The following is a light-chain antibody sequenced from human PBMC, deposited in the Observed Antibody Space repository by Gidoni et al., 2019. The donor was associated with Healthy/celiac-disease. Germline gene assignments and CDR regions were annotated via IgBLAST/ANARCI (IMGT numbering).Light chain of an antibody. CDR1: QDINNR. CDR2: DAS. V-gene: IGKV1-33*01. J-gene: IGKJ4*01. CDR3: QQYDSLPLA. Sequence: DIQMTQSPSSLSVSVGDRVTITCQARQDINNRLNWYQQKPGKAPKLLIYDASNLETGVPSRFSGSGSGTDFTFTISSLQPDDVATYYCQQYDSLPLAFGGGTKVEIK.